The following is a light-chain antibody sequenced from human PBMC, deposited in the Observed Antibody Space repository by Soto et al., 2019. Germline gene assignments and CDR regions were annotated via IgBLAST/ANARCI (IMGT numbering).Light chain of an antibody. CDR1: QSVSSSY. J-gene: IGKJ4*01. CDR3: QQYGSSPALT. V-gene: IGKV3-20*01. Sequence: EIVLTQSPGTLSLSPGERATLSCRASQSVSSSYLAWYQQKPGQAPRLLIHGASSRATGIPDRFSGSVSGTDFTLTISRLEPEDFAVYYCQQYGSSPALTFGGGTKVEIK. CDR2: GAS.